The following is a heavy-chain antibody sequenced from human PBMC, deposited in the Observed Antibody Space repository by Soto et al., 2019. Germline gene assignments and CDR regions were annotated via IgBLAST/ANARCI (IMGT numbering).Heavy chain of an antibody. J-gene: IGHJ4*02. CDR1: GYIFTNFG. V-gene: IGHV1-18*01. D-gene: IGHD3-10*01. CDR2: IGADNRDT. CDR3: ARDISDGLGTAYGY. Sequence: QVQLVQSGAEVKKPGASVKVSCKASGYIFTNFGISWVRQAPGQGLEWMGWIGADNRDTNYARSLQGRVTMTTDTSTNTAYMELRSLKSDDTAVYYCARDISDGLGTAYGYWGQGTLVTVSS.